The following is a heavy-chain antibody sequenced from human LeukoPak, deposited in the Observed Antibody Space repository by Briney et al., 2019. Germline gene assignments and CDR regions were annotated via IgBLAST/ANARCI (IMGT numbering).Heavy chain of an antibody. V-gene: IGHV3-23*01. CDR3: AKDRSKYCSSTSCYGGETDY. D-gene: IGHD2-2*01. CDR2: ISGSGGST. CDR1: GFTFSSYA. J-gene: IGHJ4*02. Sequence: GGSLRLSCAASGFTFSSYAMSWVRQAPGKGLEWVSAISGSGGSTYYADSVKGRFTISRDNSKNTLYLQMNSLRAEDTAVYYCAKDRSKYCSSTSCYGGETDYWGQGTLVTVSS.